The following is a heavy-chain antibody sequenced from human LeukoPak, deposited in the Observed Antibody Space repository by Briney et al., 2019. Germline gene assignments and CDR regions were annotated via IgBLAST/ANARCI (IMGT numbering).Heavy chain of an antibody. D-gene: IGHD3-22*01. Sequence: GGSLRLSCAASGFTFSSYWMHWVRQAPGKGLVWVSRINSDGSSTSYADSVKGRFTISRDNSKNTLYPQMNSLRAEDTAVYYCANIPIYYDSSGNKNWFDPWGQGTLVTVSS. CDR1: GFTFSSYW. V-gene: IGHV3-74*01. J-gene: IGHJ5*02. CDR3: ANIPIYYDSSGNKNWFDP. CDR2: INSDGSST.